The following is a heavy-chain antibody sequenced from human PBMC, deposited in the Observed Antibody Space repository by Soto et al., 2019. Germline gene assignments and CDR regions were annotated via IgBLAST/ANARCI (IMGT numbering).Heavy chain of an antibody. CDR3: ATELGDNPASTFDS. Sequence: QVQLVQSGAEVKKPGSSVKVSCKASRVTFSSETISWVRQAPGQGLEWVGGIIPLFGTANYAQKFQGRVTITADESTSTLYIELSSLRYDDTAVSYCATELGDNPASTFDSWGQGTLVTGSS. CDR1: RVTFSSET. V-gene: IGHV1-69*01. D-gene: IGHD2-21*01. CDR2: IIPLFGTA. J-gene: IGHJ4*02.